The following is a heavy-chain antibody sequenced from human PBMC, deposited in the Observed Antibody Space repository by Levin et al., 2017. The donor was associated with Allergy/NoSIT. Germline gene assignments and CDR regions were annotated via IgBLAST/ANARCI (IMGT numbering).Heavy chain of an antibody. D-gene: IGHD3-9*01. V-gene: IGHV4-59*01. CDR1: GGSISSYY. CDR3: ARDNPYYDILTGYYGNNWFDP. CDR2: IYYSGST. J-gene: IGHJ5*02. Sequence: SQTLSLTCTVSGGSISSYYWSWIRQPPGKGLEWIGYIYYSGSTNYNPSLKSRVTISVDTSKNQFSLKLSSVTAADTAVYYCARDNPYYDILTGYYGNNWFDPWGQGTLVTVSS.